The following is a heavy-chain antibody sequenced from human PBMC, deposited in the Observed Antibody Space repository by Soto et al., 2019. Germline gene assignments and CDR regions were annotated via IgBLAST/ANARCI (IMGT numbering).Heavy chain of an antibody. CDR2: ISYDGSNK. D-gene: IGHD6-13*01. V-gene: IGHV3-30*18. CDR1: GFTFSSYG. Sequence: GGSLRLSCAASGFTFSSYGMHWVRQAPGKGLEWVAVISYDGSNKYYADSVKGRFTISRDNSKNTLFLQMNSLRTDDTAVYYCAKDPGYSNSWPFDYWGQGTLVTVSS. J-gene: IGHJ4*02. CDR3: AKDPGYSNSWPFDY.